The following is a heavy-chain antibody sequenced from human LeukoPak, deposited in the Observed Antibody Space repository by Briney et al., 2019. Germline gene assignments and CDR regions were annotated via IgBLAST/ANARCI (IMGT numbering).Heavy chain of an antibody. CDR2: IRLDGSNK. CDR3: AKPHFDY. Sequence: GGSLRLSCAASGFTFSSYGMHWVRQAPGKGLEWVAFIRLDGSNKYYADSVKGRFTISRDNSKNTLYLQMNSRRGDDTAVYYCAKPHFDYWGQGTLVTVSS. CDR1: GFTFSSYG. J-gene: IGHJ4*02. V-gene: IGHV3-30*02.